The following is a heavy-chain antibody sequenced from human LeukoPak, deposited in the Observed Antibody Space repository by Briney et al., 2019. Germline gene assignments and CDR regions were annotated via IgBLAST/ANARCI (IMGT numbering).Heavy chain of an antibody. V-gene: IGHV4-34*01. CDR1: GGSSSAYY. CDR3: ARGPTISETGYFDY. D-gene: IGHD1-1*01. J-gene: IGHJ4*03. CDR2: VNHRGDT. Sequence: SETLSLTCAVHGGSSSAYYWSWIRQSPGKGLQWIAEVNHRGDTNYNPSVKGRVTISVDTSKNQFSLKVTSLTAADTAVYYCARGPTISETGYFDYWGQGTLVTVSS.